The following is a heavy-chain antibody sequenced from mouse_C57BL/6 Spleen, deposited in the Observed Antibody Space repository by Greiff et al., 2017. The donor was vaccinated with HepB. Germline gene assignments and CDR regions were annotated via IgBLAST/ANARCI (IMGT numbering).Heavy chain of an antibody. Sequence: EVMLVESEGGLVQPGSSMKLSCPASGFTFSDYYMAWVRPVPEKVLEWVANINYDGSSTYYLDSLNSRFIISRDNAKNILYLQMSSLKSEDTATYYCARDRLYYYGSSYDWYFDVWGTGTTVTVSS. CDR2: INYDGSST. J-gene: IGHJ1*03. D-gene: IGHD1-1*01. V-gene: IGHV5-16*01. CDR1: GFTFSDYY. CDR3: ARDRLYYYGSSYDWYFDV.